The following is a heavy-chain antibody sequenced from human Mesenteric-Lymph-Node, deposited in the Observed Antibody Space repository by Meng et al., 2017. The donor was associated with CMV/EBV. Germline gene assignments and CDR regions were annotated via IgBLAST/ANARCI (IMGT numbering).Heavy chain of an antibody. J-gene: IGHJ5*02. V-gene: IGHV4-31*03. CDR2: IYYSGST. Sequence: SETLSLTCTVSGGSISSGGYYGSWIRQHPGKGLEWIGYIYYSGSTYYNPSLKSRVTISVDTSKNQFSLKLSSVTAADTAVYYCARGLKWGTSSGYLRFDPWGQGTLVTVSS. CDR1: GGSISSGGYY. D-gene: IGHD3-22*01. CDR3: ARGLKWGTSSGYLRFDP.